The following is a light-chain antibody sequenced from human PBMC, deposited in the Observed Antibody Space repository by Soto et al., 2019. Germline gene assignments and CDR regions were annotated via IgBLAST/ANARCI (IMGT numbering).Light chain of an antibody. CDR3: AAWDDSLSGVV. Sequence: QSVLTQPPSASGAPGQRGTISCSGSGSNIGSNSISWYQQLPGTAPKLLIYRNNQRPSGVPDRFSGSKSGTSASLAISGLRSEDEADYSCAAWDDSLSGVVFGGGTKLTVL. J-gene: IGLJ2*01. V-gene: IGLV1-47*01. CDR1: GSNIGSNS. CDR2: RNN.